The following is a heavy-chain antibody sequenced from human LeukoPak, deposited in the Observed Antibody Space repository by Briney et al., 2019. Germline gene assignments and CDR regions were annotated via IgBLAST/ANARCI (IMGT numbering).Heavy chain of an antibody. CDR3: ASEYYDYVWGSYRYDP. D-gene: IGHD3-16*02. J-gene: IGHJ5*02. CDR2: IIPIFGTA. CDR1: GGTFSSYA. V-gene: IGHV1-69*05. Sequence: GASVKVSCKASGGTFSSYAISWVRQAPGQGLERMGRIIPIFGTANYAQKFQGRVTITTDESTSTAYMELSSLRSEDTAVYYCASEYYDYVWGSYRYDPWGQGTLVTVSS.